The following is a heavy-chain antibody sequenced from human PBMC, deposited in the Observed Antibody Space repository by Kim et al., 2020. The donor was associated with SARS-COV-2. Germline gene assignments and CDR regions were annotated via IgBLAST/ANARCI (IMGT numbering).Heavy chain of an antibody. J-gene: IGHJ4*02. V-gene: IGHV3-11*06. CDR3: ARGFGSWFGPEYYFDY. D-gene: IGHD3-10*01. Sequence: SVKGRFTISRDNAKNSLYLQMNSLRAEDTAVYYCARGFGSWFGPEYYFDYWGQGTLVTVSS.